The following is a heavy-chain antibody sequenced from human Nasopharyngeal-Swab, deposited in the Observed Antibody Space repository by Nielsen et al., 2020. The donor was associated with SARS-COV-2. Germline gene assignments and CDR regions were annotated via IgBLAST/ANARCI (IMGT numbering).Heavy chain of an antibody. Sequence: ASVKVSCKASGYTFTSYYMHWVRQAPGQGLEWMGIINPSGGSTSYAQKFQGRVTMTRGTSTSTVYMELSSLRSEDTAVYYCARADILTGYFPPGDAFDIWGQGTMVTVSS. D-gene: IGHD3-9*01. J-gene: IGHJ3*02. CDR1: GYTFTSYY. V-gene: IGHV1-46*01. CDR3: ARADILTGYFPPGDAFDI. CDR2: INPSGGST.